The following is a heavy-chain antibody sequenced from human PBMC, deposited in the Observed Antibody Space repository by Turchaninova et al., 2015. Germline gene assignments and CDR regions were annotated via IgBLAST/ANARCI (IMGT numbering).Heavy chain of an antibody. CDR1: GGSFSGYW. Sequence: QVQLQQWGAGLLKPSETLSLTCSVYGGSFSGYWWTWIRQAPGKGSKWIGEINHDGSTNYNPSLKGRIIMSVDTSKNLFSLKLSSVTAADTAVYYCARSQPQDFWGQGTLVTVSS. V-gene: IGHV4-34*01. CDR3: ARSQPQDF. J-gene: IGHJ4*02. CDR2: INHDGST.